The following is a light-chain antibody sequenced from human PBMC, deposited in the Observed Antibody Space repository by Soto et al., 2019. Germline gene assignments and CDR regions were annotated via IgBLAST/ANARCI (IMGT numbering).Light chain of an antibody. J-gene: IGLJ2*01. V-gene: IGLV4-69*01. CDR1: SGHSSYA. Sequence: QSVLTQSPSASASLGASVKLTCTLSSGHSSYAIAWHQQQPEKGPRYLMKLNSDGSHSKGDGIPDRFSGSSSGAERYLTISGLQSGDEADNYCQTWGTGFSVFGGGTKLPVL. CDR3: QTWGTGFSV. CDR2: LNSDGSH.